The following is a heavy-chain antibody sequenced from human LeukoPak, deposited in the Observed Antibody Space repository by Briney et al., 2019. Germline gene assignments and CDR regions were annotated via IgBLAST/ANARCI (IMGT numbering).Heavy chain of an antibody. J-gene: IGHJ6*03. CDR3: ARGKGIQDCSSTGCRLNYYYYYMDV. V-gene: IGHV4-34*01. Sequence: PSETLSLTCAVYGGSFSGYYWSWIRQPPGKGLEWIGEINHSGSTNYNPSLKSRVTISVDTSKNQFSLKLSSVTAADTAVYYCARGKGIQDCSSTGCRLNYYYYYMDVWGKGTTVTVSS. CDR1: GGSFSGYY. D-gene: IGHD2-2*01. CDR2: INHSGST.